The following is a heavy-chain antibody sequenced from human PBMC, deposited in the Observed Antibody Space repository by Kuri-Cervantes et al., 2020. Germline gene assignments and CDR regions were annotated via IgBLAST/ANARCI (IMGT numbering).Heavy chain of an antibody. Sequence: SETLSLTCGVYGGSFSGYYWSWIRQPPGKGLEWIGEINHSGSTNYNPSLKSRVTISVDTSKNQFSLKLSSVTAADTAVYYCARVRDIAARPNWFDPWGQGTLVTVSS. CDR1: GGSFSGYY. V-gene: IGHV4-34*01. J-gene: IGHJ5*02. D-gene: IGHD6-6*01. CDR2: INHSGST. CDR3: ARVRDIAARPNWFDP.